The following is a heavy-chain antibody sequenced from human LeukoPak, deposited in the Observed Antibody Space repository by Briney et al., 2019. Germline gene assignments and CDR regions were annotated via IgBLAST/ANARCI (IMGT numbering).Heavy chain of an antibody. V-gene: IGHV3-66*01. CDR2: IYSGGST. Sequence: GGSLRLSCAASGFTVSSNYMSWVRQAPGKGLEWVSVIYSGGSTYYADSVKGRFTISRDNSKNTLYLQMNSLRAEDTAVYYCARDLEAAAGNNWFDPWGQGTLVTVSS. CDR1: GFTVSSNY. CDR3: ARDLEAAAGNNWFDP. J-gene: IGHJ5*02. D-gene: IGHD6-13*01.